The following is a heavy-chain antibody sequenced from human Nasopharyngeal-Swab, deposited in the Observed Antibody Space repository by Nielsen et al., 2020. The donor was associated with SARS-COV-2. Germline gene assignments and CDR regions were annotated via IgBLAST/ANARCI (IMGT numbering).Heavy chain of an antibody. Sequence: SETLSLTCAVYGGSFSGYFWSWIRKPPGKGLELNGEINHSESTNYNPSLKSRVTISVDTSKNQFSLKLRSVTAADTVAYYCAWYRQYRGYYYYGMDVWGQGTTVTVSS. CDR2: INHSEST. CDR1: GGSFSGYF. CDR3: AWYRQYRGYYYYGMDV. D-gene: IGHD6-13*01. V-gene: IGHV4-34*01. J-gene: IGHJ6*02.